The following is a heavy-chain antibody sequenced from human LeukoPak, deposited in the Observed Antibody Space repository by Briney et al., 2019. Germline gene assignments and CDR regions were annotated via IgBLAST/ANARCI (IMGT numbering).Heavy chain of an antibody. V-gene: IGHV4-34*01. Sequence: SETLSLTCAVYGGSFSGYYWSWIRQPPGKGLEWIGEVNHSGSTTYNPSLKSRVTISGDTSKNQFSLKLSSVTAADTAVYYCARVRPRSIAMAARYAFDIWGQGTMVTVSS. CDR1: GGSFSGYY. D-gene: IGHD6-19*01. J-gene: IGHJ3*02. CDR3: ARVRPRSIAMAARYAFDI. CDR2: VNHSGST.